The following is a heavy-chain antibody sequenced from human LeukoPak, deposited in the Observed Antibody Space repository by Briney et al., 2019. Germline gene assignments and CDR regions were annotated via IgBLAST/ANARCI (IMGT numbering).Heavy chain of an antibody. Sequence: GRSLRLSCAASGFSFSDFGMHWVRQAPGKGLEWVAVVWFDGTNRYYADSVKGRFTVSRDNSKNTLGLQMSSLRAEDTAIYYCARGQITGTTNWFDYWGQGTLVTVSS. CDR3: ARGQITGTTNWFDY. CDR1: GFSFSDFG. V-gene: IGHV3-33*01. J-gene: IGHJ4*02. D-gene: IGHD1-7*01. CDR2: VWFDGTNR.